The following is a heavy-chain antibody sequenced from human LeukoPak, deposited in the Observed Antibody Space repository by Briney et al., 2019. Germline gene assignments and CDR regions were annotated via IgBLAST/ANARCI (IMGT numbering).Heavy chain of an antibody. D-gene: IGHD2-2*01. J-gene: IGHJ4*02. Sequence: GASVRVSCKVSVYTFSELAIHWLRQAPGKRLEWVGGFDPEDDETVSVPKLKGRVTMTEDTSTDTAYMELSSLRSEDTAVYFCVTRLPDYSSTSGFSRYYYDYWGQGSLVAVSS. CDR1: VYTFSELA. V-gene: IGHV1-24*01. CDR3: VTRLPDYSSTSGFSRYYYDY. CDR2: FDPEDDET.